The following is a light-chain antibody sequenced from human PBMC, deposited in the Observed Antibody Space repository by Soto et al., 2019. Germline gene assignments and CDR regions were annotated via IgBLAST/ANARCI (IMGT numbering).Light chain of an antibody. J-gene: IGKJ1*01. CDR3: QQYNSYWT. V-gene: IGKV1-5*01. CDR1: QTIMTY. CDR2: AAS. Sequence: DIQLTQSPSSLSASVGDRVTITCRASQTIMTYLNWYQLKPGKPPRLLIYAASSLQSGVPSRFSGSGSGTEFTLTISSLQPDDFATYYCQQYNSYWTFGQGTKVDIK.